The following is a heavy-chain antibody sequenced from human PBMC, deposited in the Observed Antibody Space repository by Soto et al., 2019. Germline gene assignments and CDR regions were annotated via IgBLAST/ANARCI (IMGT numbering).Heavy chain of an antibody. D-gene: IGHD2-15*01. CDR1: GFTFSNFA. Sequence: GSLRLSCAASGFTFSNFAMSWVRQAPGKGLEWVSSISSSSSYIYYADSVKGRFTISRDNAKNSLYLQMNSLRAEDTAVYYCARDVCSGGSCKPGYYYYGMDVWGQGTTVTV. CDR2: ISSSSSYI. CDR3: ARDVCSGGSCKPGYYYYGMDV. V-gene: IGHV3-21*01. J-gene: IGHJ6*02.